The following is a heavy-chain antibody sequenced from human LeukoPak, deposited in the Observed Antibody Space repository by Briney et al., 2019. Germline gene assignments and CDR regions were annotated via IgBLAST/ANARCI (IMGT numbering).Heavy chain of an antibody. CDR2: IYSSGST. CDR1: GGFITSYY. Sequence: PSETLSLTCTVSGGFITSYYWSWIRQPAGKGLEWIGRIYSSGSTNYNPSLKSRVTMSVDTSKNLFSLRLTSVTAADTAVYYCARDGYGMDVWGQGATVTVAS. V-gene: IGHV4-4*07. CDR3: ARDGYGMDV. J-gene: IGHJ6*02.